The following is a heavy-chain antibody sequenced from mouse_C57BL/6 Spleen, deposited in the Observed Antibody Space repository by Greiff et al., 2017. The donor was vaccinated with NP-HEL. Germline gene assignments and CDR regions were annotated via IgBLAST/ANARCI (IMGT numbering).Heavy chain of an antibody. D-gene: IGHD2-4*01. V-gene: IGHV1-72*01. CDR3: ARGEWDYDFWFAY. J-gene: IGHJ3*01. Sequence: VQLQQSGAELVKPGASVKLSCKASGYTFTSYWMHWVKQRPGRGLEWIGRIDTNSGGTKYNEKFKSKATLTVDKPSSTAYMQLSSLTSEDSAVYDCARGEWDYDFWFAYWGQGTLVTVSA. CDR1: GYTFTSYW. CDR2: IDTNSGGT.